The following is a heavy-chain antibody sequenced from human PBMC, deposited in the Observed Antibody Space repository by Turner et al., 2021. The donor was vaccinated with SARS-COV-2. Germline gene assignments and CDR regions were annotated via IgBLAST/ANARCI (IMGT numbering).Heavy chain of an antibody. Sequence: EVQLVESGGGLIQPREALRLSCAASWFTVSSNSINWVRQAPGKGLEWVSIIYSGGSTYYADSVKGRFTIAIDKSKNTLCLQMNSLRADDTGVYYCARDLSGGRCVGDFYSSVLLYWGQGTLVTVSS. CDR1: WFTVSSNS. D-gene: IGHD2-21*02. CDR3: ARDLSGGRCVGDFYSSVLLY. CDR2: IYSGGST. J-gene: IGHJ4*02. V-gene: IGHV3-66*03.